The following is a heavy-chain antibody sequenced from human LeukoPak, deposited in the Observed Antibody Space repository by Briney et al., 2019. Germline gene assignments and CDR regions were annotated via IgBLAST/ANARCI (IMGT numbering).Heavy chain of an antibody. J-gene: IGHJ4*02. CDR3: ARDRALYTSRGYYYTEDDY. D-gene: IGHD3-22*01. Sequence: GGSLRLSCAASGFTFSSYSMNWVRQAPGKGLEWVSSISSSSSYIYYADSVKGRFTISRDNAKNSVFLQLDSLRAEDTAVYFCARDRALYTSRGYYYTEDDYWGQGTLVTVSS. CDR2: ISSSSSYI. CDR1: GFTFSSYS. V-gene: IGHV3-21*01.